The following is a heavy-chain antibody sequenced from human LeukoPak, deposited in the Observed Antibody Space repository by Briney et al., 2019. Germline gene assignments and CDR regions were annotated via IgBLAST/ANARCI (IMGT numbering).Heavy chain of an antibody. D-gene: IGHD3-3*01. J-gene: IGHJ5*02. Sequence: GGSLRLSCAASGFTFSSYAMSWVRQAPGKGLEGFSAFSGSGGSTYYADSVKGRFTISRDNSKNTLYLQMNSLRAEDTAVYYCAKDSNYDFWSGEQFDPWGQGTLVTVSS. CDR3: AKDSNYDFWSGEQFDP. CDR1: GFTFSSYA. V-gene: IGHV3-23*01. CDR2: FSGSGGST.